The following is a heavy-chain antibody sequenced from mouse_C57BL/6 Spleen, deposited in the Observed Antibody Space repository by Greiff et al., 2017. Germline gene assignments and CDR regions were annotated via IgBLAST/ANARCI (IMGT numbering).Heavy chain of an antibody. CDR3: AKTIYYGNYPYAMDY. CDR1: GYAFSSSW. CDR2: IYPGDGDT. D-gene: IGHD2-1*01. V-gene: IGHV1-82*01. Sequence: VQLLQSGPELVKPGASVKISCKASGYAFSSSWMNWVKQRPGKGLEWIGRIYPGDGDTNYTGKFKGKATLTADKASSTAYMQLSSLTSEDSAVYFCAKTIYYGNYPYAMDYWGQGTSVTVSS. J-gene: IGHJ4*01.